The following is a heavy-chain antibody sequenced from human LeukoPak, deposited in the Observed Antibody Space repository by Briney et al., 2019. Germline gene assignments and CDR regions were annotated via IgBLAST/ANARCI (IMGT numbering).Heavy chain of an antibody. J-gene: IGHJ4*02. CDR2: IYHSGST. CDR3: AILSSGYYPYYFDY. V-gene: IGHV4-30-2*01. CDR1: GGSISSGGYY. Sequence: SQTLSLTCTVSGGSISSGGYYWSWIRQPPGKGLEWIGYIYHSGSTYYNPSLKSRVTISVDRSKNQFSLKLSSVTAADTAMYYCAILSSGYYPYYFDYWGQGTLVTVSS. D-gene: IGHD3-22*01.